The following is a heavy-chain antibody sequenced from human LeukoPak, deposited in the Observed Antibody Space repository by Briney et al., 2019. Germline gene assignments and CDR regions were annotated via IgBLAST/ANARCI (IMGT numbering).Heavy chain of an antibody. CDR1: GGSISSGDYY. J-gene: IGHJ2*01. D-gene: IGHD1-7*01. CDR2: IYYRGST. CDR3: ARLQLRYWYFDL. Sequence: SETLSLTCSVSGGSISSGDYYWSWIRQPPGTGLEWIGYIYYRGSTYYNPSLKSRVTISIDTSKNQFSLKLNSVTAADMAVYSCARLQLRYWYFDLWGRGTLVTVSS. V-gene: IGHV4-30-4*08.